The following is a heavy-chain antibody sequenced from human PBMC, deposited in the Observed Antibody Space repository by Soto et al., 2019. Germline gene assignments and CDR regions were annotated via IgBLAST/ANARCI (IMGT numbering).Heavy chain of an antibody. J-gene: IGHJ4*02. V-gene: IGHV4-34*01. CDR3: ARTRATPASRNLDY. CDR1: GGSFSGYY. Sequence: QVQLQQWGAGLLKPLETLSLTCAVYGGSFSGYYWSWVRQSPGKGLEWIGEINPTGGTNYNPSLKSRVTISVDTSKDQFSLQLSSVTAADTAVYYCARTRATPASRNLDYWGQGTLVTVSS. D-gene: IGHD1-1*01. CDR2: INPTGGT.